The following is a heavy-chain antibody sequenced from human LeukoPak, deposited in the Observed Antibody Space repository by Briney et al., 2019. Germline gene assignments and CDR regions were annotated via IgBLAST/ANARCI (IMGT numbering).Heavy chain of an antibody. Sequence: PGGSLRLSCAASGFTFSSYSMKWVRQAPGKGLEWVSSISSSSSYIYYADSVKGRFTISRDNAKNSLYLQMNSLRAEDTAVYYCARERGRNWFDPWGQGTLVTVSS. J-gene: IGHJ5*02. V-gene: IGHV3-21*01. CDR1: GFTFSSYS. CDR3: ARERGRNWFDP. CDR2: ISSSSSYI.